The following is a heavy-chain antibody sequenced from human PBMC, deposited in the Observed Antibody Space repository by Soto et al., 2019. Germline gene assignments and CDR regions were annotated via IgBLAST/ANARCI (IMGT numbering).Heavy chain of an antibody. CDR2: TSADGTNI. CDR3: TRDGHDWSFGY. V-gene: IGHV3-48*03. CDR1: VFTFSGYE. J-gene: IGHJ6*04. Sequence: GWSLRLSCASSVFTFSGYEMNWVRQAPGKGLEWVSDTSADGTNIFYADSVEDRFTISRDDPKNTLYLQMNRLRAEDTAVYYCTRDGHDWSFGYWGRGTTVTVAS. D-gene: IGHD2-21*01.